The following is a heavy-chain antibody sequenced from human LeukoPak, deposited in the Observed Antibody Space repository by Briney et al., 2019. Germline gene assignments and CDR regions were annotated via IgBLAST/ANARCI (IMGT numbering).Heavy chain of an antibody. CDR1: GYTFTSYG. CDR3: AREPYYDYVWGSYRNGAFDI. D-gene: IGHD3-16*02. CDR2: ISAYNGNT. Sequence: VASVTVSCKASGYTFTSYGISWVRQAPGQGREWMGWISAYNGNTIYAQKLHRRVTMPTHTSTSPAYMELSSLRSDDTAVYYCAREPYYDYVWGSYRNGAFDIWGQGTMVTVSS. V-gene: IGHV1-18*01. J-gene: IGHJ3*02.